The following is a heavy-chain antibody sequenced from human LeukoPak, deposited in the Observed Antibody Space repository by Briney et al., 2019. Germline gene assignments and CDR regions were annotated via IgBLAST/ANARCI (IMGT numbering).Heavy chain of an antibody. CDR2: IWYDGSNK. V-gene: IGHV3-33*01. D-gene: IGHD6-6*01. CDR1: GFTFSSYG. Sequence: PGGSLRLSCAASGFTFSSYGMHWVRQAPGKGLEWVAFIWYDGSNKYYADSVKGRFTISRDNAKNSLYLQMNSLRAEDTAVYYCARAFYSSSSGFDYWGQGTLVTVSS. CDR3: ARAFYSSSSGFDY. J-gene: IGHJ4*02.